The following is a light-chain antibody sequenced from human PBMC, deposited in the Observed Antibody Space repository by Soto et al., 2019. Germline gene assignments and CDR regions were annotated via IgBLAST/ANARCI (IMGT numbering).Light chain of an antibody. CDR1: QSISSF. CDR3: QQTYRTPPIT. CDR2: FTS. J-gene: IGKJ5*01. Sequence: DIQMTQSPSSLSASVGDRVTITCRASQSISSFLNWYQQKPGRAPKLLISFTSTFHIGVPSRFSGSGSGTDFTLTISSLQPEDFATYFCQQTYRTPPITFGQGTRLEIK. V-gene: IGKV1-39*01.